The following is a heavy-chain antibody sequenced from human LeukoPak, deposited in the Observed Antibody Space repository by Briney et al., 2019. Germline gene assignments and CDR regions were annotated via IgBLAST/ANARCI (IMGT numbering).Heavy chain of an antibody. CDR3: AREVAGGYSSSYIDY. V-gene: IGHV3-30-3*01. Sequence: GGSLRLSCAASGFTFSSYAMHWVRQAPGKGLEWVAVILYDGSNKYYADSVKGRFTISRDNSKNTLYLQMNSLRAEDTAVYYCAREVAGGYSSSYIDYWGQGTLVTVSS. D-gene: IGHD6-6*01. CDR1: GFTFSSYA. CDR2: ILYDGSNK. J-gene: IGHJ4*02.